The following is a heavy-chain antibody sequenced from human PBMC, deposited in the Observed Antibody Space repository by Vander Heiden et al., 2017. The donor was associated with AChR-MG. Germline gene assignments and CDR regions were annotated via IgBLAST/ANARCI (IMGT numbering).Heavy chain of an antibody. CDR2: INHSGST. CDR3: ARGRNFGYCDWLLPNLDY. V-gene: IGHV4-34*01. Sequence: QVQLQQWGAGLLKPSETLSLTCAVYGGSFGGSYWSWIRQPPGKGLEWIGEINHSGSTNYNPSLKSRVTISVDTSKNQFSLKLSSVTAADTAVYYCARGRNFGYCDWLLPNLDYWGQGTLVTVSS. J-gene: IGHJ4*02. CDR1: GGSFGGSY. D-gene: IGHD3-9*01.